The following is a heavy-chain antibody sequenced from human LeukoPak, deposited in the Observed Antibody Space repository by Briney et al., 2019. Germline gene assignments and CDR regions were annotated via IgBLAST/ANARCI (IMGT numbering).Heavy chain of an antibody. CDR3: ASQPAVAGHFDY. CDR2: ISYDGSNK. J-gene: IGHJ4*02. CDR1: GFTFSSYG. V-gene: IGHV3-30*03. Sequence: PGGSLRLSCAASGFTFSSYGMHWVRQAPGKGLGWVVVISYDGSNKYYADSVKGRFTISRDNSKNTLYLQMNSLRAEDTAVYYCASQPAVAGHFDYWGQGTLVTVSS. D-gene: IGHD6-19*01.